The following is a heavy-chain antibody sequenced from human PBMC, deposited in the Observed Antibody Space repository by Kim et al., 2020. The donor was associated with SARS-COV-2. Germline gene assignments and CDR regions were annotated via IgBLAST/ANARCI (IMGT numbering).Heavy chain of an antibody. J-gene: IGHJ6*02. CDR1: GFTFSDYY. CDR3: ARVGDSSSWAKPYYYGMDV. Sequence: GGSLRLSCAASGFTFSDYYMSWIRQAPGKGLEWVSYISSSSSYTNYADSVKGRFTISRDNAKNSLYLQMNSLRAEDTAVYYCARVGDSSSWAKPYYYGMDVWGQGTTVTVSS. D-gene: IGHD6-13*01. V-gene: IGHV3-11*06. CDR2: ISSSSSYT.